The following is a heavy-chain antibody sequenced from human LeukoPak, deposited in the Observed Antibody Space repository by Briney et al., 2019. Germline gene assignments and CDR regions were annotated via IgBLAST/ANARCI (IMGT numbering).Heavy chain of an antibody. V-gene: IGHV3-48*03. CDR3: ARDAPTTVTTFYYYYYMDV. J-gene: IGHJ6*03. CDR1: GFTFSSYE. D-gene: IGHD4-17*01. Sequence: GGSLRLSCAASGFTFSSYEMNWVRQAPGKGLEWVSYISSSGSTIHYADSVKGRFTISRDNAKNSLYLQMNSLRAEDTAVYYCARDAPTTVTTFYYYYYMDVWGKGTTVTVSS. CDR2: ISSSGSTI.